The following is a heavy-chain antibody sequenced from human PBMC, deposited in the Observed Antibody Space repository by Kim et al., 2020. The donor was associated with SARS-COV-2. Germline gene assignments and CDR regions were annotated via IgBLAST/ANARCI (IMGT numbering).Heavy chain of an antibody. CDR2: ISSSSSYT. V-gene: IGHV3-11*05. CDR3: ARDLWDSSSWYMGGRAFDP. Sequence: GGSLRLSCAASGFTFSDYYMSWIRQAPGKGLEWVSYISSSSSYTNYADSVKGRFTISRDNAKNSLYLQMNSLRAEDTAVYYCARDLWDSSSWYMGGRAFDPWGQGTLVTVSS. J-gene: IGHJ5*02. CDR1: GFTFSDYY. D-gene: IGHD6-13*01.